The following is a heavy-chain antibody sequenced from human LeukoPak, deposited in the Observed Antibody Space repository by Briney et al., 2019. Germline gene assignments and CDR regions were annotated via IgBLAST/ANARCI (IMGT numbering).Heavy chain of an antibody. CDR1: GFTVSSNY. Sequence: PGGSLRLSCAASGFTVSSNYMSWVRQAPGKGLEWVSYISSSSSTIYYADSVKGRFTISRDNAKNSLYLQMNSLRAEDTAVYYCARDPDGMDVWGQGTTVTVSS. J-gene: IGHJ6*02. V-gene: IGHV3-48*01. CDR2: ISSSSSTI. CDR3: ARDPDGMDV.